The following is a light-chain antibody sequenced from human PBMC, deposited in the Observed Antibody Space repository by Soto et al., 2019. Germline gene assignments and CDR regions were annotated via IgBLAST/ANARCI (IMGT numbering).Light chain of an antibody. CDR3: EKGSNCPHRLN. CDR2: HAS. J-gene: IGKJ4*01. Sequence: EIVLTQSPATLSLSPGERATLSCRASQSVSSYLAWYQQKPGQAPRLLIYHASNRPTGIPARFSGCGSGTDCNLTTNSLASEDFAVYCREKGSNCPHRLNFIVGTKVEIK. CDR1: QSVSSY. V-gene: IGKV3-11*01.